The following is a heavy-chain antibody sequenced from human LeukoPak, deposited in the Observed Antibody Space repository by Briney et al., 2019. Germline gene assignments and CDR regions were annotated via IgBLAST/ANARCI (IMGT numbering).Heavy chain of an antibody. J-gene: IGHJ4*02. Sequence: PGRSLRLSCAASGFTFSSYGMHWVRQAPGKGLEWVAVISYDGSNKYYADSVKGRFTISRDNSKNTLYLQMNSLRAEDTAVYYCASAPESRIAAYYWGQGTLVTVSS. CDR1: GFTFSSYG. CDR2: ISYDGSNK. D-gene: IGHD6-13*01. CDR3: ASAPESRIAAYY. V-gene: IGHV3-30*03.